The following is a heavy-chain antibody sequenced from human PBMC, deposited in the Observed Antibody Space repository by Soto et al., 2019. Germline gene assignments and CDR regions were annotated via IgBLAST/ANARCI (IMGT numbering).Heavy chain of an antibody. V-gene: IGHV1-69*08. J-gene: IGHJ4*02. CDR2: IIPILGIA. CDR1: GGTFSSYT. Sequence: QVQLVQSGAEVKKPGSSVKVSCKASGGTFSSYTISWVRQAPGQGLEWMGRIIPILGIANYAQKFQGRFTITAGISSSTAYMELSIMRSEDPAVYECERDMIASWGQGTLVTVAS. D-gene: IGHD2-21*01. CDR3: ERDMIAS.